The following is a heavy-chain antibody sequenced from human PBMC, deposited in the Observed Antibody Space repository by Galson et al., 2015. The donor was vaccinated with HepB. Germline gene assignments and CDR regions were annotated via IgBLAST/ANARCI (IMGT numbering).Heavy chain of an antibody. V-gene: IGHV3-23*01. J-gene: IGHJ6*02. CDR3: VRDWEGSACPCMDV. CDR1: GFTFSAYW. Sequence: SLRLSCAASGFTFSAYWMTWVRQAPGKGLEWISTIDKRGDTAYYGDSVKGRFTISRDDSKNTLYLHMSGLRAEDTAVYYCVRDWEGSACPCMDVWGQGTTVSVSS. D-gene: IGHD1-26*01. CDR2: IDKRGDTA.